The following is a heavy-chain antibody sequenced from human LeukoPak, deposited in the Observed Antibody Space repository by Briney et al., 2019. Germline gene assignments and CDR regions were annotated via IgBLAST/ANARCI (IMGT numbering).Heavy chain of an antibody. CDR3: VKVSIAAAGYIDY. CDR2: ISSNGGST. V-gene: IGHV3-64D*06. CDR1: GFTFSSYA. J-gene: IGHJ4*02. D-gene: IGHD6-13*01. Sequence: HPGGPLRLSCSASGFTFSSYAMHWVRQAPGKGLEYVSAISSNGGSTYYADSVKGRFTISRDNSKNTLYLQMSSLRAEDTAVYYCVKVSIAAAGYIDYWGQGTLVTVSS.